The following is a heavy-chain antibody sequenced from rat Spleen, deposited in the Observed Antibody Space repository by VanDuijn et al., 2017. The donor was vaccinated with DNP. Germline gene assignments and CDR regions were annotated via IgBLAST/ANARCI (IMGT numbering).Heavy chain of an antibody. D-gene: IGHD4-4*01. J-gene: IGHJ1*01. CDR1: GFTFSDYA. CDR3: ARGSGTYYWYFDF. V-gene: IGHV5S10*01. CDR2: ISYDGTRT. Sequence: EVQLVESGGGLVQPGNSLKLSCAASGFTFSDYAMAWVRQAPKKGLQWVATISYDGTRTYYRDSVKGRFTISRDNAKNTLYLQMNSLRSEDTATYYCARGSGTYYWYFDFWGPGTMVTVSS.